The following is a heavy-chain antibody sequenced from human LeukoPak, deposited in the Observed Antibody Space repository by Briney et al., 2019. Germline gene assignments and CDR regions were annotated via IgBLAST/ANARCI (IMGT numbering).Heavy chain of an antibody. J-gene: IGHJ4*02. CDR1: GFTFSSYA. CDR2: ISGSGGST. Sequence: PGRSLRLSCAASGFTFSSYAMSWVRQAPGKGLEWVSAISGSGGSTYYADSVKGRFTISRDNSKNTLYLQMNSLRAEDTAVYYCAKTPYCSSTSCYWPSIYFDYWGQGTLVTVSS. CDR3: AKTPYCSSTSCYWPSIYFDY. D-gene: IGHD2-2*01. V-gene: IGHV3-23*01.